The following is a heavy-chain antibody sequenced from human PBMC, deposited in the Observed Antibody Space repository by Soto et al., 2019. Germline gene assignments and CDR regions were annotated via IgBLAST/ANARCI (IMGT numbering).Heavy chain of an antibody. J-gene: IGHJ4*02. CDR1: GGSFNDHY. CDR2: ISHSGSP. Sequence: PSETLSLTCAVYGGSFNDHYWAWIRQPPGKGLEWIGEISHSGSPNYNPSLKSRVTISVDTSKNQFSLEMSSVTAADTAAYYCARGRGGYSYGGLDSWGQGTLVTVSS. V-gene: IGHV4-34*01. CDR3: ARGRGGYSYGGLDS. D-gene: IGHD5-18*01.